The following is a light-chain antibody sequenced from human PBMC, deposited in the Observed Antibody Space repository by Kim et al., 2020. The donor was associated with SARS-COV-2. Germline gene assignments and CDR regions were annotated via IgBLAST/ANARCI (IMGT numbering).Light chain of an antibody. CDR3: QSYDSTLSGYV. J-gene: IGLJ1*01. V-gene: IGLV1-40*01. CDR1: STNIGAYYD. Sequence: QSVLTQPPSVSGAPGQRVTISCTGSSTNIGAYYDVHWYQQHPGTAPKVVIYGNNNRPSGVPDRFSGSKSGSSASLAITGLQAEDEADYYCQSYDSTLSGYVFGTGTKVTVL. CDR2: GNN.